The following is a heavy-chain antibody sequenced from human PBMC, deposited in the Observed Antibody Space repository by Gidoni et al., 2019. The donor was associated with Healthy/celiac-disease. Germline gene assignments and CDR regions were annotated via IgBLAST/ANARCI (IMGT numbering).Heavy chain of an antibody. D-gene: IGHD2-2*01. V-gene: IGHV4-39*01. J-gene: IGHJ4*02. CDR1: GGSISSSSYY. Sequence: QLQLQESGPGLVKPSETLSPTCTVSGGSISSSSYYWGWIRQPPGKGLEWIGSIYYSGSTYYNPSLKSRVTISVDTSKNQFSLKLSSVTAADTAVYYCARYSSSPKVGYYFVYWGQGTLVTVSS. CDR3: ARYSSSPKVGYYFVY. CDR2: IYYSGST.